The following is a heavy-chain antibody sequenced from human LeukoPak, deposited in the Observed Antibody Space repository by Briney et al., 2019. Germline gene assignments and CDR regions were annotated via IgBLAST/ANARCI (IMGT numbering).Heavy chain of an antibody. CDR2: ISSSSSYI. J-gene: IGHJ3*02. Sequence: PGGSLRLSCAASGFTFSSYSMNWVRQAPGKGLEWVSSISSSSSYIYYADSVKGRFTISRDNAKNSLYLQMNSLRAEDTAVYYCARDGSGYYDFWSGPDDAFDIWGQGTMVTVSS. CDR1: GFTFSSYS. V-gene: IGHV3-21*01. CDR3: ARDGSGYYDFWSGPDDAFDI. D-gene: IGHD3-3*01.